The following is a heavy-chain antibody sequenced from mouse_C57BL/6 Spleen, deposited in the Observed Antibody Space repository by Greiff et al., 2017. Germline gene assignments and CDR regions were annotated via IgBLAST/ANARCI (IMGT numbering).Heavy chain of an antibody. V-gene: IGHV14-4*01. J-gene: IGHJ2*01. Sequence: EVQLQQSGAELVRPGASVKLSCTASGFNIKDDYMHWVKQRPEQGLEWIGWIYPGNGDTEYASKFQGKATITADTSSNTAYLQLSSLTSEDTAVYDCTTGVATAYWGQGTTLTVSA. CDR1: GFNIKDDY. CDR3: TTGVATAY. CDR2: IYPGNGDT. D-gene: IGHD1-1*01.